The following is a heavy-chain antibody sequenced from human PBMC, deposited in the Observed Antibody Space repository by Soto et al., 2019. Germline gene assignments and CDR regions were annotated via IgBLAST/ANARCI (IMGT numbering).Heavy chain of an antibody. Sequence: QVQLVQSGAEVKKPGSSVKVSCKASVGTFSSYAISWVRQDPGQGLEWMGGIIPIFGTANYAQKFQGRVTLTADESSRAAYMELSDLRSEGTAVYYCAGDPAARHVVPFYYYYCMDVWGQGTTVTVSS. CDR3: AGDPAARHVVPFYYYYCMDV. J-gene: IGHJ6*02. CDR1: VGTFSSYA. D-gene: IGHD6-6*01. CDR2: IIPIFGTA. V-gene: IGHV1-69*12.